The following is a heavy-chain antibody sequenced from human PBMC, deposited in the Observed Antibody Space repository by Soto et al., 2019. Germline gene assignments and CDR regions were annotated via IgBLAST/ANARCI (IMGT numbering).Heavy chain of an antibody. Sequence: SQTLSLTCAISGDSVSTSSATWDWIRQSPSRGLEWLGRTYYRSKWDYDYAASVKGRININPDTSNNQVSLHLDSVTPDDTAVYYCARLIGNSWLDSWGQGTLVTVSS. V-gene: IGHV6-1*01. CDR3: ARLIGNSWLDS. J-gene: IGHJ5*01. CDR2: TYYRSKWDY. D-gene: IGHD2-8*01. CDR1: GDSVSTSSAT.